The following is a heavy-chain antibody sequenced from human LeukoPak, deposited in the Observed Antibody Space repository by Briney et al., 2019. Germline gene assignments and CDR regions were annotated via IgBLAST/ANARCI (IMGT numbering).Heavy chain of an antibody. D-gene: IGHD4-17*01. CDR1: GGSISTYY. Sequence: PSETLSLTCTVSGGSISTYYWRWIRQPPGKGLEWIGDILYTGSTNYNLSLKSRVTLSVDTSKNQFSLKLSSVTAADTAVYYCAKSTTTWGGFDPWGQGTLVTVSS. CDR2: ILYTGST. J-gene: IGHJ5*02. CDR3: AKSTTTWGGFDP. V-gene: IGHV4-59*01.